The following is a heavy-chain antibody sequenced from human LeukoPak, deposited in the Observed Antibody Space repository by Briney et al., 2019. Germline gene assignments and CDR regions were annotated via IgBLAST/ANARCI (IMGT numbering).Heavy chain of an antibody. J-gene: IGHJ4*02. CDR2: LSENERVA. D-gene: IGHD1-1*01. V-gene: IGHV3-64*01. Sequence: GGSLRLSCEASGFIFSGYDMSWFRQAPGKGLEYVSSLSENERVAFFANSVKGRFTISRDDSKSTLYLQMGSLTTEDTAVYYCARLSGNPTRPTAPDYWGREPSSPSPQ. CDR1: GFIFSGYD. CDR3: ARLSGNPTRPTAPDY.